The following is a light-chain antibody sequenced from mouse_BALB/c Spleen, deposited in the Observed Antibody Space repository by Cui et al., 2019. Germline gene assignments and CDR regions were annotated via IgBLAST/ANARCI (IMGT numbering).Light chain of an antibody. CDR1: SSVSY. J-gene: IGKJ2*01. CDR3: QQRSSYPPT. V-gene: IGKV4-57*01. CDR2: STS. Sequence: QIVITKSQAIMSASPGEKVTITCSASSSVSYMHWFQQKPGTSPKLWIYSTSNLASGVPARFSGSGSGTSYSLTISRMEAEDAATYYCQQRSSYPPTFGGGTKLEIK.